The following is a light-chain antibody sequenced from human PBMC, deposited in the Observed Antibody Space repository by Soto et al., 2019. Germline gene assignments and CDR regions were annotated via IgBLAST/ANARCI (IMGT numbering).Light chain of an antibody. CDR3: LQHNTYPLT. Sequence: DIQMTQSPSSLSASVGDTVTITCRARQDIINDLAWYQQKPGKAPQRLIHAASSLQGGVPSRFSGSGSGTEFTLTISSLQTEDFATYDCLQHNTYPLTVGGGTKVEIK. V-gene: IGKV1-17*01. CDR1: QDIIND. J-gene: IGKJ4*01. CDR2: AAS.